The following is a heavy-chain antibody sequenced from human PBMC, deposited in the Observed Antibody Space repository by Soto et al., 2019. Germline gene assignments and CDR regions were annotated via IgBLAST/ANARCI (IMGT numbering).Heavy chain of an antibody. D-gene: IGHD3-16*01. Sequence: QVQLVQSGGEVKKPGASVKVSCQAAGYTFTRFGITWVRQAPGQGLEWMGWSSINNGKTNYAQKFQGRVTMTTDTSTNTAYMELSSLRSDDTAVYYCARHTDDGNYVWGSDYYGMEVW. V-gene: IGHV1-18*01. CDR1: GYTFTRFG. CDR2: SSINNGKT. J-gene: IGHJ6*01. CDR3: ARHTDDGNYVWGSDYYGMEV.